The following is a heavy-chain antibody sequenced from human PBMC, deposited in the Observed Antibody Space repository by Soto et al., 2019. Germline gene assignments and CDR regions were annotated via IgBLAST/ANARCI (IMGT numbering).Heavy chain of an antibody. Sequence: SETLSLTCDVSGGSISGSQWWTWVRQPPGKGLEWIAETHHSGNTNYNPSLKSRAIISLDTSKNQFSLNLISVTAADTAVYYCARDAVFGSGDSKFWAFDIWGQGTVVTGSS. V-gene: IGHV4-4*02. CDR1: GGSISGSQW. J-gene: IGHJ3*02. CDR2: THHSGNT. D-gene: IGHD3-10*01. CDR3: ARDAVFGSGDSKFWAFDI.